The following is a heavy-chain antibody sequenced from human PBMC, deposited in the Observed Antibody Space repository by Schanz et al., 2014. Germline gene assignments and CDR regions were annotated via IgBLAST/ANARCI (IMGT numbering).Heavy chain of an antibody. Sequence: VQLVESGGVVVQPGGSLRLSCAASGFTFDDYTMHWVRQAPGKGLEWVSLITWDGGITYYADSLKGRFTISRDNSKNSLYLQMNSLRTEDTALYYCAKGAVKMSTGLGGSWGQGTLVTVSS. CDR2: ITWDGGIT. V-gene: IGHV3-43*01. CDR1: GFTFDDYT. CDR3: AKGAVKMSTGLGGS. D-gene: IGHD3-16*01. J-gene: IGHJ5*02.